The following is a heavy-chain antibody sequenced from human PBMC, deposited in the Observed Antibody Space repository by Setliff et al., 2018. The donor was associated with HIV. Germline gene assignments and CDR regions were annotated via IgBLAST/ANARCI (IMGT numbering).Heavy chain of an antibody. V-gene: IGHV3-48*03. J-gene: IGHJ4*02. D-gene: IGHD5-18*01. CDR1: GFTFSTSE. CDR2: ISSTGAII. CDR3: AKEWDTDMAHLDY. Sequence: GGSLRLSCAAAGFTFSTSEMNWVRQAPGKGLEWISYISSTGAIIYYADSVRGRFTISRDNAKNSVYLQMNSLRAEDTAVYYCAKEWDTDMAHLDYWGQGTMVTVSS.